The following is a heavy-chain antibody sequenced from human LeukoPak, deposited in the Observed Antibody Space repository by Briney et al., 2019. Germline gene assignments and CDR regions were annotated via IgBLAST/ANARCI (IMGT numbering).Heavy chain of an antibody. D-gene: IGHD6-13*01. CDR1: GYTFTSYD. V-gene: IGHV1-8*01. CDR3: ARCLRYSSSWYIWFDP. J-gene: IGHJ5*02. Sequence: ASVKASCKASGYTFTSYDINWVRQATGQGLEWMGWMNPNSGNTGYAQKFQGRVTMTRNTSISTAYMELSSLRSEDTAVYYCARCLRYSSSWYIWFDPWGQGTLVTVSS. CDR2: MNPNSGNT.